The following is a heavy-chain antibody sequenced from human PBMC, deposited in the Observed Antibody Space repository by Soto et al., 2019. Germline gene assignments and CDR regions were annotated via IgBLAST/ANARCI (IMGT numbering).Heavy chain of an antibody. CDR1: CYSISSGYY. Sequence: LSLTCAVSCYSISSGYYLGWIRQPPGKGLEWIGSIYHSGSTYYNPSLKSRVTISADTSKNQFSLKLSSVTAADTAVYYCARDIVVVPAASGPGGMDVWGQGTTVTVSS. D-gene: IGHD2-2*01. CDR2: IYHSGST. CDR3: ARDIVVVPAASGPGGMDV. J-gene: IGHJ6*02. V-gene: IGHV4-38-2*01.